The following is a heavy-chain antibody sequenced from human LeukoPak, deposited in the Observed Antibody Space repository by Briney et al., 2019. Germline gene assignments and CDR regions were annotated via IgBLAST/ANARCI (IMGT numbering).Heavy chain of an antibody. CDR1: GYTFTDYY. Sequence: ASVKVSCKASGYTFTDYYMHWVRQAPGQGLEWMGWITPNSGGTNYAQTFQGRVPMTRATSTNTAYMELSRLRSDDTAVYYCARGSLFEDYGGNPPFEYWGQGTLVSVSS. D-gene: IGHD4-23*01. CDR3: ARGSLFEDYGGNPPFEY. V-gene: IGHV1-2*02. CDR2: ITPNSGGT. J-gene: IGHJ4*02.